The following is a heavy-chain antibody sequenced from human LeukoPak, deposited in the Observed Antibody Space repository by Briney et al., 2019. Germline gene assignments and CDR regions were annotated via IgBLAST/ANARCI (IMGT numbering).Heavy chain of an antibody. CDR2: VSSGSSTI. CDR3: ASSLPPQSYYYYMDV. V-gene: IGHV3-11*04. CDR1: GFTFSDYY. J-gene: IGHJ6*03. D-gene: IGHD2-2*01. Sequence: GGSLRLSCAASGFTFSDYYMSWIRQAPGKALEWVSYVSSGSSTIYYADSVKGRFTVSRDNGKRSLYLHMNSLRAEDTAMYYCASSLPPQSYYYYMDVWGKGTTVTVSS.